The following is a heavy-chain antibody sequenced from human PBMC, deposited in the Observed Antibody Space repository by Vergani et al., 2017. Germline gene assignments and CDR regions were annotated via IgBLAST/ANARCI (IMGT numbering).Heavy chain of an antibody. CDR2: INPNSGGT. J-gene: IGHJ6*03. CDR1: GYTFTSYY. Sequence: QVQLVQSGAEVKKPGASVKVSCKASGYTFTSYYMHWVRQAPGQGLEWMGWINPNSGGTNYAQKFQGRVTMTRDTSISTAYMELSRLRSDDTAVYYCARGYGGHEGHYYYYMDVWGKGTTVTVSS. D-gene: IGHD4-23*01. CDR3: ARGYGGHEGHYYYYMDV. V-gene: IGHV1-2*02.